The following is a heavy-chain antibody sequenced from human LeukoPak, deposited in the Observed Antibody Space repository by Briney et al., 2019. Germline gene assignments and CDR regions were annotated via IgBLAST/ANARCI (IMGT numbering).Heavy chain of an antibody. D-gene: IGHD1-26*01. Sequence: GVSLKISCKGSGYRFTDYWIVWVRQMPGKGLDWMGIIYPGDSDTRYSPSFQGQVTISADKSISTAYLQWSSLKASDTAMYYCARHALVGATKSYFDYWGQGTLVTVSS. V-gene: IGHV5-51*01. CDR3: ARHALVGATKSYFDY. J-gene: IGHJ4*02. CDR2: IYPGDSDT. CDR1: GYRFTDYW.